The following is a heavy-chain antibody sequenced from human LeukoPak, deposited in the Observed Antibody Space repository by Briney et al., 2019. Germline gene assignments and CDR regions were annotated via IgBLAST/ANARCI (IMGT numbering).Heavy chain of an antibody. V-gene: IGHV1-2*02. CDR3: ARDLHYYDSSGYLDY. Sequence: ASVKVSCKASGYTFTSYDINWVRQATGQGLEWMGWINPNSGGTNYAQKFQGRVTMTRDTSISTAYMELSRLRSDDTAVYYCARDLHYYDSSGYLDYWGQGTLVTVSS. J-gene: IGHJ4*02. D-gene: IGHD3-22*01. CDR1: GYTFTSYD. CDR2: INPNSGGT.